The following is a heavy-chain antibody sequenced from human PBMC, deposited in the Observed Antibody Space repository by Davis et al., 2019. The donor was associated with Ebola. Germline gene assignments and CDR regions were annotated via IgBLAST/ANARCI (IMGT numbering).Heavy chain of an antibody. D-gene: IGHD5-18*01. CDR2: ANSDGSTT. CDR1: GFTFINYW. J-gene: IGHJ6*04. V-gene: IGHV3-74*01. Sequence: PGGSLRLSCAASGFTFINYWMHWVRQAPGKGLEWVSRANSDGSTTGYGDSVKGRFTISRDNARNTLYLQMNSLRAEDTAVYYCSREVRGGFSPMDLWGTGTPVTVSS. CDR3: SREVRGGFSPMDL.